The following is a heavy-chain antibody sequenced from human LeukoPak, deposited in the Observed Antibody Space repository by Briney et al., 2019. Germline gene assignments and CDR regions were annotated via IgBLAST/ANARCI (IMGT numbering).Heavy chain of an antibody. D-gene: IGHD3-10*01. Sequence: PSETLSLTCTVSGGPISSYYWSWIRQPPGKGLEWIGYIYYSGSTNYNPSLKSRVTISVDTSKNQFSLKLSSVTAADTAVYYCARDLSFGYYYMDVWGKGTTVTVSS. CDR2: IYYSGST. J-gene: IGHJ6*03. CDR3: ARDLSFGYYYMDV. CDR1: GGPISSYY. V-gene: IGHV4-59*01.